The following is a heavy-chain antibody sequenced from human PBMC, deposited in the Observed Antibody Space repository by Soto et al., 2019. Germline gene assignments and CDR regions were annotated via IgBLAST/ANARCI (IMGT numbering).Heavy chain of an antibody. Sequence: PSETLSLTCTVSGGSVSSGSYYWSWIRQPPGKGLEWIGYIYYSGSTNYNTSLKSRVTISVDTSKNQFSLKLSSVNAADTAVYYCARGFGDNWNGGVGYYYYYGMDVGGQGTRVTVSS. V-gene: IGHV4-61*01. CDR1: GGSVSSGSYY. CDR3: ARGFGDNWNGGVGYYYYYGMDV. J-gene: IGHJ6*02. D-gene: IGHD1-20*01. CDR2: IYYSGST.